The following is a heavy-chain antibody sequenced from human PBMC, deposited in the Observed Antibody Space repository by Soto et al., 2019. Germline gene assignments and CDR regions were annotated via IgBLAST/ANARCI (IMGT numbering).Heavy chain of an antibody. Sequence: PGGSLSLSCAASGFRFSLYAMHWLRQAPGKGLEWLAMTTQDGNDIYYADSVKGRFTISRDNAKNSLYLQMNSLRAEDTAVYYCARDQPGYSYGYGLGYWGQGTLVTVSS. CDR1: GFRFSLYA. CDR3: ARDQPGYSYGYGLGY. V-gene: IGHV3-7*01. J-gene: IGHJ4*02. D-gene: IGHD5-18*01. CDR2: TTQDGNDI.